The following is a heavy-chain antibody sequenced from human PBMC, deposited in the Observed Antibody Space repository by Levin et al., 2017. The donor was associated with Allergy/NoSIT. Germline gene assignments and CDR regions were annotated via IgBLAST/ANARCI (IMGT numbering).Heavy chain of an antibody. D-gene: IGHD1-26*01. J-gene: IGHJ3*02. V-gene: IGHV3-13*04. Sequence: PGGSLRLSCAASGFTFSSYDMHWVRQATGKGLEWVSAIGTAGDTYYPGSVKGRFTISRENAKNSLYLQMNSLRAGDTAVYYCARSGGQWELRGSYAFDIWGQGTMVTVSS. CDR2: IGTAGDT. CDR3: ARSGGQWELRGSYAFDI. CDR1: GFTFSSYD.